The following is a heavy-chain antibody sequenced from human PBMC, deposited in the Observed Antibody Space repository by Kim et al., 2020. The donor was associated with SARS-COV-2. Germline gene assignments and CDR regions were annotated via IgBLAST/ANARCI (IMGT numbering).Heavy chain of an antibody. CDR3: ALLRLGELSLGYYFDY. J-gene: IGHJ4*02. V-gene: IGHV4-31*03. CDR2: IYYSGST. CDR1: GGSISSGGYY. D-gene: IGHD3-16*02. Sequence: SETLSLTCTVSGGSISSGGYYWSWIRQHPGKGLEWIGYIYYSGSTYYNPSLKSRVTISVDTSKNQFSLKPSSVTAADTAVYYCALLRLGELSLGYYFDYWGQGTLVTVSS.